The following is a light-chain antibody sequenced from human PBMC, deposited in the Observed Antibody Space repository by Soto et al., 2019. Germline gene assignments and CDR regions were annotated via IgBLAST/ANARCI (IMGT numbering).Light chain of an antibody. Sequence: IKLTSSQSLLSASEGERFPITSRASKGIDPLLAWYQQKPGKAPKLLIDATSNLQSGVTSRISGSGSGTEFTLTISSLQPEDFATYYCQQRNSDPHTVGQGTKVDIK. V-gene: IGKV1-9*01. CDR2: ATS. CDR1: KGIDPL. CDR3: QQRNSDPHT. J-gene: IGKJ2*01.